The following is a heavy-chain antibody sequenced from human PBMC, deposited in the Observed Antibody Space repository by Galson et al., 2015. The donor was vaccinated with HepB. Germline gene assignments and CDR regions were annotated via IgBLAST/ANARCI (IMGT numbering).Heavy chain of an antibody. D-gene: IGHD3-9*01. CDR1: GFTFSSYS. Sequence: SLRLSCAASGFTFSSYSMNWVRQAPGKGLEWVSSISSSSSYIYYADSVKGRFTISRDNAKNSLYLQMISLRAEDTAVYYCARLLTSYDILTGYQIDYYYYGMDVWGRGTTVTVSS. CDR2: ISSSSSYI. V-gene: IGHV3-21*01. CDR3: ARLLTSYDILTGYQIDYYYYGMDV. J-gene: IGHJ6*02.